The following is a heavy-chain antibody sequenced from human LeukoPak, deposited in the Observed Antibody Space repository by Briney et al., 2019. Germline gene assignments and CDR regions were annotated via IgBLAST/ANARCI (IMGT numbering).Heavy chain of an antibody. Sequence: SETLSLTCTVSGGSISSYYWSWIRQPPGKGLEWIGYIDNSGRTNYNPSLKSRVTISVDTSKNQFSLKLSSVTAADTAVYSCARNGEGYSFDYWGQGTLLTVSS. CDR3: ARNGEGYSFDY. CDR2: IDNSGRT. J-gene: IGHJ4*02. D-gene: IGHD2-15*01. CDR1: GGSISSYY. V-gene: IGHV4-59*01.